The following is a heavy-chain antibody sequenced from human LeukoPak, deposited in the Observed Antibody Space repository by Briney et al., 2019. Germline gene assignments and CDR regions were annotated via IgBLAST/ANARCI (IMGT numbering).Heavy chain of an antibody. J-gene: IGHJ4*02. V-gene: IGHV3-7*01. CDR1: GFTFSNYW. CDR3: ARFGDFWSGYYGDY. CDR2: IKQDGSEK. Sequence: GGSLRLSCAASGFTFSNYWMSWVRQAPGKGLEWVANIKQDGSEKYYVDSVKGRFTISRDNAKNLLYLQMNSLGAEDTAVYYCARFGDFWSGYYGDYWGQGTLVTVSS. D-gene: IGHD3-3*01.